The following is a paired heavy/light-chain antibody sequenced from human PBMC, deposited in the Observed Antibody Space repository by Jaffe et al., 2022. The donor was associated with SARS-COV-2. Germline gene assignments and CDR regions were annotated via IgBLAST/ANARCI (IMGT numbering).Light chain of an antibody. V-gene: IGLV2-23*01. Sequence: QSALTQPASVSGSPGQSITISCTGTSSNVGSYNLVSWYQQHPGKAPKLMIYEGSRRPSGVSNRFSGSKSGNTASLTISGLQAEDEADYYCCSYAGSSTYVFATGTKVTVL. CDR3: CSYAGSSTYV. CDR1: SSNVGSYNL. J-gene: IGLJ1*01. CDR2: EGS.
Heavy chain of an antibody. V-gene: IGHV3-15*01. Sequence: EVQLVESGGGLVKPGGSLRLSCAASGFTFSNAWMTWVRQAPGKGLEWVGRIKSKTDGGTTDHATPVKGRFTISRDDSKNTLYLEMNSLKTEDTALYYCTADRGGSFRYWGQGTLVTVSS. D-gene: IGHD2-15*01. J-gene: IGHJ4*02. CDR1: GFTFSNAW. CDR2: IKSKTDGGTT. CDR3: TADRGGSFRY.